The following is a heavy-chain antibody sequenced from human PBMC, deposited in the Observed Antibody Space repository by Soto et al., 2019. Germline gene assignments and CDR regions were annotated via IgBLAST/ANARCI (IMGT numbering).Heavy chain of an antibody. CDR2: IYYNGRT. CDR1: DVSISSGSYH. Sequence: WETLSLTCTVPDVSISSGSYHWVWIRQPPVKGLEWIGNIYYNGRTFYSPSLKNRVTISIDTSKNQFSLTLRSVTAAVTAIFYCARRLTGSSNFDTSGQGILVTVSS. J-gene: IGHJ4*02. CDR3: ARRLTGSSNFDT. V-gene: IGHV4-39*01. D-gene: IGHD1-1*01.